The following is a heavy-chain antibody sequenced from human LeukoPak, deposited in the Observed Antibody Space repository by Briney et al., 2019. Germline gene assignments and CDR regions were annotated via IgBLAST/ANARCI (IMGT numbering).Heavy chain of an antibody. CDR1: AFTFSSYA. CDR2: ISGSGGST. Sequence: PGGSLRLSCAASAFTFSSYAMSWVRQAPWKGLEWVSAISGSGGSTYYADSVKGRFTISRDNSKNTLYLQMNSLRAEDTAVYYCAKDRSYDFWSGYYSAAFDYWGQGTLVTVSS. CDR3: AKDRSYDFWSGYYSAAFDY. J-gene: IGHJ4*02. D-gene: IGHD3-3*01. V-gene: IGHV3-23*01.